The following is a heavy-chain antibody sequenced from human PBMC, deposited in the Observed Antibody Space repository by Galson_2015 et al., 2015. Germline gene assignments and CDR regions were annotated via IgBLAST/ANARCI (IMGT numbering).Heavy chain of an antibody. J-gene: IGHJ6*02. CDR1: GFSLSTSGVG. D-gene: IGHD6-13*01. V-gene: IGHV2-5*01. CDR3: AHVPTGIAAAGTKRGGYYYYGMDV. Sequence: PALVKPTQTLTLTCTFSGFSLSTSGVGVGWIRQPPGKALEWLALIYWNDDKRYSPSLKSRLTITKDTSKNQVVLTMTNMDPVDTATYYCAHVPTGIAAAGTKRGGYYYYGMDVWGQGTTVTVSS. CDR2: IYWNDDK.